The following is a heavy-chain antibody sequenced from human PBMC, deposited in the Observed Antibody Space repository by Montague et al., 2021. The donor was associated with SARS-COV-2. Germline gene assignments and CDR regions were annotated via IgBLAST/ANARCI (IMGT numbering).Heavy chain of an antibody. Sequence: SLRLSCPASGFTFSSYAMHWVRQAPGKGLEWVAVISYDGSNKYYADSVKGRFTISRDNSKNTLYLQMNSLRAEDTAVYYCARDGQYYDFWSGYLAVDTGLDYYYMDVWGKGTTVTVSS. CDR2: ISYDGSNK. J-gene: IGHJ6*03. CDR3: ARDGQYYDFWSGYLAVDTGLDYYYMDV. D-gene: IGHD3-3*01. CDR1: GFTFSSYA. V-gene: IGHV3-30*04.